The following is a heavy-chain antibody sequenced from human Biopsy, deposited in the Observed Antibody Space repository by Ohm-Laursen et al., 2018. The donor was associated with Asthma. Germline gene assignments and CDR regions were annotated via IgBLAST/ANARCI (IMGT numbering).Heavy chain of an antibody. CDR3: VRGSSSWHNGPFHYYYALDV. J-gene: IGHJ6*02. D-gene: IGHD6-13*01. CDR2: ISYHTAA. CDR1: GDAMSPSGSY. Sequence: SDTLSFTCIVSGDAMSPSGSYWGWIRQPPGKGSEWFGSISYHTAAYYSPSLKSRVAASADIFKNQFSLILTSVTGADTALYYCVRGSSSWHNGPFHYYYALDVWGQGTPVTVSS. V-gene: IGHV4-39*01.